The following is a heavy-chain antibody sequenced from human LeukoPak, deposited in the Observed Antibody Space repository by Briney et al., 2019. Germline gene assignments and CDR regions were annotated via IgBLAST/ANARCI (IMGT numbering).Heavy chain of an antibody. J-gene: IGHJ4*02. D-gene: IGHD5-12*01. CDR2: ISTSSSYI. Sequence: TGGSLRLSCAAPGFTFSSYSMNWVRQAPGKGLEWVSSISTSSSYIYYADSVKGRFTISRDNAKNSLYLQMNSLRAEDTAVYYCARDRNSGYSGYAFDCWGQGTLVTVSS. CDR3: ARDRNSGYSGYAFDC. V-gene: IGHV3-21*01. CDR1: GFTFSSYS.